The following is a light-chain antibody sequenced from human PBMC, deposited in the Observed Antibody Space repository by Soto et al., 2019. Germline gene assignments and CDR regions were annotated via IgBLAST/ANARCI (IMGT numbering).Light chain of an antibody. J-gene: IGLJ1*01. CDR3: AAWDDSLSGFV. CDR1: SSNIGSNS. CDR2: SNN. V-gene: IGLV1-44*01. Sequence: QSALAQPPSASGTPGQRVTISCSGSSSNIGSNSVNWYQQLPGTAPKLLIYSNNQRPSGVPDRFSGSKSGTSASLAISGLQSEDEADHYCAAWDDSLSGFVFGTGTKVTVL.